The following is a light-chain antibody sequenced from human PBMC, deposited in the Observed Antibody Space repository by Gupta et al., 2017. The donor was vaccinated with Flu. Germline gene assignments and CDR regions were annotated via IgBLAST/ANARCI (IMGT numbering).Light chain of an antibody. V-gene: IGKV3-11*01. Sequence: EIVLTQSPATLSLSPGERATLSCKASQSVSSYLAWYQQKPGQAPRLLIYDASNRATGIPARFSGSGSGTDFTLTISSLEPEDFAVYYCQQRSNWREFTFGQGTKVDIK. J-gene: IGKJ3*01. CDR3: QQRSNWREFT. CDR2: DAS. CDR1: QSVSSY.